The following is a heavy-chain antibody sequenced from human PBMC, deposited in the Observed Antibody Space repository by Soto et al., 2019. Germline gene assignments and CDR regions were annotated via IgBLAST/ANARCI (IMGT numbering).Heavy chain of an antibody. V-gene: IGHV4-30-4*01. Sequence: PSETLSLTCTVSGGSISSGDYYWSWIRQPPGKGLEWIGYIYYSGSTYYNPSLKSRVTISVDTSKNQFSLKLSSVTAADTAVYYCATPGPSAAGTRWYFDYWGQGTLVTVSS. CDR3: ATPGPSAAGTRWYFDY. J-gene: IGHJ4*02. CDR2: IYYSGST. D-gene: IGHD6-13*01. CDR1: GGSISSGDYY.